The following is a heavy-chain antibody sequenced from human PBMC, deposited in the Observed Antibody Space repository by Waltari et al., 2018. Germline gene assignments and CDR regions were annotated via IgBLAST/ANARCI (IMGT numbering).Heavy chain of an antibody. J-gene: IGHJ5*02. CDR3: TRDRVGYCSGGTCYSRWFDP. Sequence: QVQLVQSGAEVKKPGASVKVSCRVSGYSLTDSALHWVRRVPGQGLEWLGGFEPEDGEAVYAQEFQGRVTMTEDTSKDTAYMELSSLTYEDTAVYYCTRDRVGYCSGGTCYSRWFDPWGQGTLVTVSS. D-gene: IGHD2-15*01. CDR1: GYSLTDSA. V-gene: IGHV1-24*01. CDR2: FEPEDGEA.